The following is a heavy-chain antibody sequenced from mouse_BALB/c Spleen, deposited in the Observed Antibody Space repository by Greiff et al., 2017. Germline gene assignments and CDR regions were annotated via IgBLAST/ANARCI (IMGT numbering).Heavy chain of an antibody. CDR1: GFSLTSYG. J-gene: IGHJ1*01. CDR2: IWAGGST. D-gene: IGHD1-1*01. V-gene: IGHV2-9*02. CDR3: ARAPITTVVATDFDV. Sequence: VQLVESGPGLVAPSQSLSITCTVSGFSLTSYGVHWVRQPPGKGLEWLGVIWAGGSTNYNSALMSRLSISKDNSKSQVFLKMNSLQTDDTAMYYCARAPITTVVATDFDVWGAGTTVTVSS.